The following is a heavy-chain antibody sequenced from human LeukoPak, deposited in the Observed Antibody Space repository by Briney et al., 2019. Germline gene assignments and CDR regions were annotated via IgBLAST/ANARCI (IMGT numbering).Heavy chain of an antibody. J-gene: IGHJ4*02. Sequence: AVKVSCKASGGTFSSYAISWVRQAPGQGLEWMGGIIPIFGTANYAQKFQGRVTITTDESTGTAYMELSSLRSEDTAVYYCAALEGLRTGYFDYCGQGTLVTVSS. CDR2: IIPIFGTA. CDR3: AALEGLRTGYFDY. D-gene: IGHD5-12*01. CDR1: GGTFSSYA. V-gene: IGHV1-69*05.